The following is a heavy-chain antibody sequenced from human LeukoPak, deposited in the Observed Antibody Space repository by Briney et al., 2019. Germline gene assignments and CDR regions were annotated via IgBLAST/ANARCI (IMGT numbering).Heavy chain of an antibody. D-gene: IGHD2-2*01. CDR2: ISGRSTYI. CDR1: GFTFSNYN. J-gene: IGHJ6*03. V-gene: IGHV3-21*01. Sequence: GGSLRLSCAASGFTFSNYNMNWVRQAPGKGLEWVSSISGRSTYIYYADSLKGRFTISRDNAKNSLYLQMNSLRAEDTAVYYCARVYAGGYYYMDVWGKGTTVTVSS. CDR3: ARVYAGGYYYMDV.